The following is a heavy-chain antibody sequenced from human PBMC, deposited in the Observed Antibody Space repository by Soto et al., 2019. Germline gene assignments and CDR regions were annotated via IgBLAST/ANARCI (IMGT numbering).Heavy chain of an antibody. D-gene: IGHD2-21*02. CDR1: GLTFSRYA. CDR2: INLSGEIT. V-gene: IGHV3-23*01. J-gene: IGHJ4*02. Sequence: EEQLLESGGGLVQTGGSLRLSCAASGLTFSRYAMSLVRLAPGMGLELVSIINLSGEITYYGDSVNGRFTLSIDNSKNKLSLQMNSPRAEDTAVYYCAKSLRPSTLTAYYFDSRGQGTLVTVSS. CDR3: AKSLRPSTLTAYYFDS.